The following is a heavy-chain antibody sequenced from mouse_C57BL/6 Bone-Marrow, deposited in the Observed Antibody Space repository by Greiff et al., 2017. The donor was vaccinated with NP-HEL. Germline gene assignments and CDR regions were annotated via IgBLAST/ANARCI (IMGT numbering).Heavy chain of an antibody. V-gene: IGHV10-1*01. D-gene: IGHD1-1*01. CDR1: GFSFTTYS. CDR2: IRRKSNNSAT. J-gene: IGHJ4*01. Sequence: EVQLVESGGGLVQPKGSLKLSCAASGFSFTTYSMNWVRQAPGQGLEWVGRIRRKSNNSATYYAVSVKDRFTNSRDESESMLYLQMNNLKTEDTAMYYGVRDYGSFLYAMDYWGQGTSVTVSS. CDR3: VRDYGSFLYAMDY.